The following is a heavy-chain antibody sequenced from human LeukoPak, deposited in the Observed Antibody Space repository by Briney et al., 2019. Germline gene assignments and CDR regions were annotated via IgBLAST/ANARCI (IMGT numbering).Heavy chain of an antibody. Sequence: GGSLRLSCAASGFPFSRYSVNWVRQAPGKGLEWVSYISSSSNTIYYADSVKGRFTISRDSSKNTLFLHMNTLRAEDTAIYYCAKDRTVGASYWYFDLWGRGTLVTVSS. D-gene: IGHD1-26*01. V-gene: IGHV3-48*01. CDR3: AKDRTVGASYWYFDL. J-gene: IGHJ2*01. CDR2: ISSSSNTI. CDR1: GFPFSRYS.